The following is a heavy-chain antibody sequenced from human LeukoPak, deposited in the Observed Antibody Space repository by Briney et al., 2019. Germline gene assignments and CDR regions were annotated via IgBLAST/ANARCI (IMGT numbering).Heavy chain of an antibody. V-gene: IGHV4-59*05. D-gene: IGHD3-22*01. CDR3: ATYFSGYANS. CDR1: GASISRYY. J-gene: IGHJ4*02. Sequence: PSETLSLTCTVSGASISRYYWSWIRQPPGKGLEWIGRIFYSGNTYYNPSLKSRLTISVDTSKNQFSLKLSSVTAADTAVYYCATYFSGYANSWGPGILVTVSS. CDR2: IFYSGNT.